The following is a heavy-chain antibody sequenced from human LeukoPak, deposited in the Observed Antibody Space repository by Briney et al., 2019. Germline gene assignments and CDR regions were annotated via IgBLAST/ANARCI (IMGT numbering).Heavy chain of an antibody. J-gene: IGHJ5*02. Sequence: GGSLRLSCAASGFTFSSYAMSWVRQAPGKGLEWVSAISGSGGSTYYADSVKGRFTISRDNAKNSLYLQMNSLRAEDTAVYYCAREIIRTTVTSWFDPWGQGTLVTVSS. D-gene: IGHD4-17*01. CDR2: ISGSGGST. CDR1: GFTFSSYA. CDR3: AREIIRTTVTSWFDP. V-gene: IGHV3-23*01.